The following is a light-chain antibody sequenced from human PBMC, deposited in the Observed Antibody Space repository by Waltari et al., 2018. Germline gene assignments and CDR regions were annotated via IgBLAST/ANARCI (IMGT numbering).Light chain of an antibody. V-gene: IGLV2-23*01. CDR3: FSYAGRATGV. Sequence: QSALTQPASVPGSPGQSITISCTGTSSDVGQYKLVPWYQHHPGQAPKLIHYEGSQRPSGVSDRFSGSKSGNTASLTISGLQAEDEADYYCFSYAGRATGVFGGGTKLTVL. J-gene: IGLJ2*01. CDR1: SSDVGQYKL. CDR2: EGS.